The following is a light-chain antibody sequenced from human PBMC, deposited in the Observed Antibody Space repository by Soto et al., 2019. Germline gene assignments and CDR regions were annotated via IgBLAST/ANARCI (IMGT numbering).Light chain of an antibody. CDR1: QSVSSA. Sequence: EIMMTQSPATLSVSPGDRATLSCWASQSVSSALAWYQQKPGQAPRLLIYGASTRATGVPARFSGSGSGTEFTRTISSLQSEDFAVYYCQQYNSGPYTFGQGTKLEIK. V-gene: IGKV3-15*01. CDR2: GAS. J-gene: IGKJ2*01. CDR3: QQYNSGPYT.